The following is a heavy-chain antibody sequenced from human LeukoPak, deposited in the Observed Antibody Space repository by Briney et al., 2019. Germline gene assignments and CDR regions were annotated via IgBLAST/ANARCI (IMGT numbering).Heavy chain of an antibody. CDR2: IYYSGST. CDR1: GGSISSYY. CDR3: ARSQSQYYYDSSGYPRYYYYMDV. Sequence: SETLSLTCTVSGGSISSYYWNWIRQPPGKGLEWIGYIYYSGSTNYNPSLKSRVTISVDTSKNQFSLKLSSVTAADTAVYYCARSQSQYYYDSSGYPRYYYYMDVWGKGTTVTISS. D-gene: IGHD3-22*01. J-gene: IGHJ6*03. V-gene: IGHV4-59*01.